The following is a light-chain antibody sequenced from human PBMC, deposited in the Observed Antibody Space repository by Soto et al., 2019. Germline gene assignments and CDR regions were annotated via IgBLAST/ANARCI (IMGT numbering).Light chain of an antibody. J-gene: IGLJ1*01. Sequence: QSALTQPASVSGSPGQSITISCTGTSSDVGGHNYVSWYQQHPGKAPKFMIYDVSSRPSGVSNRFSGSKSGNTASLTISGLQAEDEADYYCCSYTTSNTRQIVFGTGTKVTVL. V-gene: IGLV2-14*03. CDR1: SSDVGGHNY. CDR2: DVS. CDR3: CSYTTSNTRQIV.